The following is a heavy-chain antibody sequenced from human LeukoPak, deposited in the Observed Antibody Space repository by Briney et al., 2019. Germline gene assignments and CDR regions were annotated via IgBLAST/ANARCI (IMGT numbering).Heavy chain of an antibody. CDR2: MNPNSGNT. CDR3: ARGVADYDFWSGTVDYYYGMDV. J-gene: IGHJ6*02. V-gene: IGHV1-8*01. CDR1: GYTFTSYD. D-gene: IGHD3-3*01. Sequence: GASVKVSCKASGYTFTSYDINWVRQATGQGLEWMGWMNPNSGNTGYAQKFQGRVTMTRNTSISTAYMELSGLRSEDTAVYYCARGVADYDFWSGTVDYYYGMDVWGQGTTVTVSS.